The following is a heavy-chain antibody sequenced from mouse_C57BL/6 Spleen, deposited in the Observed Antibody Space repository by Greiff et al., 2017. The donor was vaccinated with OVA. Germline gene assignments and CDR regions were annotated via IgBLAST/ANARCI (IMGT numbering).Heavy chain of an antibody. V-gene: IGHV1-64*01. D-gene: IGHD1-1*02. J-gene: IGHJ1*03. CDR2: IHPNSGST. CDR3: ARRGGSYVDWYFDV. CDR1: GYTFTSYW. Sequence: QVQLQQPGAELVKPGASVKLSCKASGYTFTSYWMHWVKQRPGQGLEWIGMIHPNSGSTNYNEKFKSKATLTVDKSSSTAYMQLSSLTSEDSAVYYCARRGGSYVDWYFDVWGTGTTVTVSS.